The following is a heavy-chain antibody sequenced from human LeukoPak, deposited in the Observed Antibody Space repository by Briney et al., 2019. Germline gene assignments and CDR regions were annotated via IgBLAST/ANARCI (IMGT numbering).Heavy chain of an antibody. CDR3: ARGHPGYSYFDY. CDR1: GFTFSGSW. Sequence: GGSLRLSCAASGFTFSGSWMHWVRQAPGKGLVWVSRINSDGSSTIYADSAKGRFTISLDDAKNTLYLQMNSLRVEDTAVYYCARGHPGYSYFDYWGQGTLVTVSS. J-gene: IGHJ4*02. D-gene: IGHD5-18*01. CDR2: INSDGSST. V-gene: IGHV3-74*01.